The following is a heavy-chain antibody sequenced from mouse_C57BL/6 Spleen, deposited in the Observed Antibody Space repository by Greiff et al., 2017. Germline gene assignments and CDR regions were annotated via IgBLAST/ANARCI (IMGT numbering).Heavy chain of an antibody. V-gene: IGHV1-18*01. CDR2: INPNNGGT. Sequence: EVQLQQSGPELVKPGASVKIPCKASGYTFTDYNMDWVKQSHGKSLEWIGDINPNNGGTIYNQKFKGKATLTVDKSSSTAYMELRSLTSEDTAVYYGARRGEDYYGSRYFDVWGTGTTVTVSS. CDR3: ARRGEDYYGSRYFDV. CDR1: GYTFTDYN. D-gene: IGHD1-1*01. J-gene: IGHJ1*03.